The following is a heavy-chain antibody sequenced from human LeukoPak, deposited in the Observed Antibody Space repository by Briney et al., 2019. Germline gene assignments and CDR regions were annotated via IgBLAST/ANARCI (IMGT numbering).Heavy chain of an antibody. CDR1: GYRYPNYW. D-gene: IGHD1-26*01. Sequence: GESLKISCNGSGYRYPNYWLGWVRQIPGKGLEWMGIVYPRDSDTRYSPSFQGQVTISADKSISTAYLQWGSLRASDTAMYYCARETWDFDSWGQGTLVIVSS. CDR2: VYPRDSDT. V-gene: IGHV5-51*01. J-gene: IGHJ4*02. CDR3: ARETWDFDS.